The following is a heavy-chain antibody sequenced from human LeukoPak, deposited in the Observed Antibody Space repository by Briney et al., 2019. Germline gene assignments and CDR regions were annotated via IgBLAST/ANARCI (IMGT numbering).Heavy chain of an antibody. J-gene: IGHJ4*02. CDR2: INSDGSSI. V-gene: IGHV3-74*01. CDR3: ARDGLRITMIVVVTPLDY. CDR1: GFTFSSYW. D-gene: IGHD3-22*01. Sequence: GGSLRLSCAASGFTFSSYWMHWVHQAPGKGLEWVSRINSDGSSISYGDSVKGRFTTSRDNAKDTLYLQMNSLRAEDTAVYYCARDGLRITMIVVVTPLDYWGQGTLVTVSS.